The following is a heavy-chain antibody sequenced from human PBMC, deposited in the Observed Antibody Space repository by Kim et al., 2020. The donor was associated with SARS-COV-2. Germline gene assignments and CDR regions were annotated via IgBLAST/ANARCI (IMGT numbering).Heavy chain of an antibody. CDR2: IYYSGST. J-gene: IGHJ5*02. CDR3: ARRNIFMTPKRGWFDP. V-gene: IGHV4-59*08. D-gene: IGHD3-3*02. Sequence: SETLSLTCTVSGGSISSYYWSWIRQPPGKGLEWIGYIYYSGSTNYNPSLKSRVTISVDTSKNQFSLKLSSVTAADTAVYYCARRNIFMTPKRGWFDPWGQGTLVTVSS. CDR1: GGSISSYY.